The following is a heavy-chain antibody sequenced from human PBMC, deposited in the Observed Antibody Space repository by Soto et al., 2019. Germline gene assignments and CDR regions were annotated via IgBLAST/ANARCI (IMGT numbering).Heavy chain of an antibody. Sequence: EASVKVSCKASGYTFTSYDINWVRQATGQGLEWMGWMNPNSSNTGYAQKLQGRVTMTTDTSTSTAYMELRSLRSDDTAVYYCARVTNYYGSGRNFDYWGQGTLVTVSS. V-gene: IGHV1-8*01. CDR1: GYTFTSYD. J-gene: IGHJ4*02. CDR2: MNPNSSNT. D-gene: IGHD3-10*01. CDR3: ARVTNYYGSGRNFDY.